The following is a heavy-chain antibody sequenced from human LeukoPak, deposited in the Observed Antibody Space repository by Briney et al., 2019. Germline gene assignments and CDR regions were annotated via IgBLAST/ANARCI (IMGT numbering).Heavy chain of an antibody. CDR3: ARDRGSGWYEGVFDY. D-gene: IGHD6-19*01. V-gene: IGHV1-46*01. Sequence: ASVKVSCKASGYTFTSYYMHWVRQAPGQGLEWMGIINPSGGSTSYAQKFQGRVTMTRDTSTSTVYMELSSLRSEDTAAYYCARDRGSGWYEGVFDYWGQGTLVTVSS. CDR2: INPSGGST. CDR1: GYTFTSYY. J-gene: IGHJ4*02.